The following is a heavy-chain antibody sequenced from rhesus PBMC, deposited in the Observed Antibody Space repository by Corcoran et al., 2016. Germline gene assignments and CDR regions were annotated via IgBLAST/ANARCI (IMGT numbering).Heavy chain of an antibody. V-gene: IGHV4-127*01. CDR2: IGGSSGST. CDR1: GYSISSGYG. Sequence: QVQLQESGPGLVKPSETLSLTCAVSGYSISSGYGRSWIRQPPGKGLEWVGYIGGSSGSTNYHPSLKSRVTISKDTSKNQFSLKLSSVTAADTAVYYCARGLGALGDYWGQGVLVTVSS. CDR3: ARGLGALGDY. D-gene: IGHD1-44*02. J-gene: IGHJ4*01.